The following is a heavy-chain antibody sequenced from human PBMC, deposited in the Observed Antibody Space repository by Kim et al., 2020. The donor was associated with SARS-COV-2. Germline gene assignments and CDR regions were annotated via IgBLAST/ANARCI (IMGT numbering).Heavy chain of an antibody. Sequence: VKGRFTIYRDNSKNTLYLQMNSLRAEDTAVYYCAKDGWSPRRVGCNWFDPWGQGTLVTVSS. V-gene: IGHV3-23*01. J-gene: IGHJ5*02. CDR3: AKDGWSPRRVGCNWFDP. D-gene: IGHD3-3*01.